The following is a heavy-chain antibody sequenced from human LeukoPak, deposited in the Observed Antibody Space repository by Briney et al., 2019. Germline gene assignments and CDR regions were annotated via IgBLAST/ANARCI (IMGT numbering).Heavy chain of an antibody. CDR1: GYTFTSYG. V-gene: IGHV1-18*01. Sequence: ASVKVSCKASGYTFTSYGISWVRPAPGQGLEWMGWISAYNGNTNYAQKLQGRVTMTTDTSTSTAYMELRSLRSDDTAVYYCARMDIVVVPAVDPLDYWGQGTLVTVSS. D-gene: IGHD2-2*03. J-gene: IGHJ4*02. CDR2: ISAYNGNT. CDR3: ARMDIVVVPAVDPLDY.